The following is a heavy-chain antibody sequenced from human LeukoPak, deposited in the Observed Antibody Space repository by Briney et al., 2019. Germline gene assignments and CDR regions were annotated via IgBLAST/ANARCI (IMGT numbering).Heavy chain of an antibody. CDR3: ARCTASCYANAFDV. V-gene: IGHV3-23*01. D-gene: IGHD2-2*01. Sequence: SGGSLRLSCATSGFTFNNNAMSWVRQAPGKRLEWVSAINGGGDATEYADSVKGRFTISRENSKNTLYLQMNSLRPEDTAVYYCARCTASCYANAFDVWGQVTLLTVSS. CDR2: INGGGDAT. CDR1: GFTFNNNA. J-gene: IGHJ3*01.